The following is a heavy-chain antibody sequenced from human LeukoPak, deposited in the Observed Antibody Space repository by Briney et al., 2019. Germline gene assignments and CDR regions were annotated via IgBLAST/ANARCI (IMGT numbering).Heavy chain of an antibody. D-gene: IGHD3-22*01. CDR3: AKDPPYYYDSSGYTAFDY. CDR1: GFTFSDYY. J-gene: IGHJ4*02. V-gene: IGHV3-23*01. CDR2: ISGSGGST. Sequence: GGSLRLSCAASGFTFSDYYMIWIRQAPGKGLEWLSAISGSGGSTYYADSVKGRFTISRDNSKNTLYLQMNSLRAEDTAVYYCAKDPPYYYDSSGYTAFDYWGQGTLVTVSS.